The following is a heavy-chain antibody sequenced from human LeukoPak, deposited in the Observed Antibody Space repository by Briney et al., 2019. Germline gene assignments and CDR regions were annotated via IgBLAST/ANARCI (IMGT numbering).Heavy chain of an antibody. Sequence: GGSLRLSCAASGFTFSSYAMSWVRQAPGKGLEWVSVIGGSGGSTYYADSVKGRFTISRDNSKNTLYLQMSSLRAEDTAVYYCAKKKRELRGSHNWGQGTLFTVSS. CDR3: AKKKRELRGSHN. CDR2: IGGSGGST. V-gene: IGHV3-23*01. D-gene: IGHD4-23*01. CDR1: GFTFSSYA. J-gene: IGHJ4*02.